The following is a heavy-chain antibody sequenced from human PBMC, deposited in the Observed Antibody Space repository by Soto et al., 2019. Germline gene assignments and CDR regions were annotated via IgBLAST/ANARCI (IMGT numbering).Heavy chain of an antibody. CDR1: GGSIDTSDYY. V-gene: IGHV4-31*02. J-gene: IGHJ2*01. CDR3: ARHPRITRGLHFDL. Sequence: SETLSLTCTVSGGSIDTSDYYWSWIRQQPGKGLEWIRYIFHSGGTYYNPSLTSRLAFSVDTSKNQFSLRLTSVTVADTAVYVCARHPRITRGLHFDLWGGGTLVAVSS. CDR2: IFHSGGT. D-gene: IGHD1-20*01.